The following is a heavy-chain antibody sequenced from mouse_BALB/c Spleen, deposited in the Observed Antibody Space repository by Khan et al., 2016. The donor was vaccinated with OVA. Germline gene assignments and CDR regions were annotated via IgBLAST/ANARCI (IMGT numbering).Heavy chain of an antibody. Sequence: VHLQQSGPELVKPGASVKISCKASGYSFTGYFMNWVMQSHGKSLEWIGRINPHIGETFYNQKFKGKATLTVDESSNIAYMELRSLASEDSAVYYCTRIYRSDFDYWGQGTTLTVSS. J-gene: IGHJ2*01. CDR2: INPHIGET. V-gene: IGHV1-20*02. CDR3: TRIYRSDFDY. D-gene: IGHD1-1*01. CDR1: GYSFTGYF.